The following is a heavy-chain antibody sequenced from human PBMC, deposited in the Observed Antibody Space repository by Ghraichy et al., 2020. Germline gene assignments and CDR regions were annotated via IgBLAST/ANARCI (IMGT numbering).Heavy chain of an antibody. CDR3: ARARGFGYCSGGSCPRYYYYGMDV. J-gene: IGHJ6*02. Sequence: SQTLSLTCAVYGGSFSGYYWSWIRQPPGKGLEWIGEINHSGSTNYNPSLKSRVTISVDTSKNQFSLKLSSVTAADTAVYYCARARGFGYCSGGSCPRYYYYGMDVWGQGTTVTVSS. V-gene: IGHV4-34*01. D-gene: IGHD2-15*01. CDR1: GGSFSGYY. CDR2: INHSGST.